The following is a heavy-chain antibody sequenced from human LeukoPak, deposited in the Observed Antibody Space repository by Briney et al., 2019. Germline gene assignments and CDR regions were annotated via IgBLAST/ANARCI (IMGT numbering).Heavy chain of an antibody. CDR3: ARGRHIVLVTDSSYYGTDV. J-gene: IGHJ6*01. Sequence: GRSLRLSCAASGFTFSSYAMHWVRQAPGKGLEWVAVISYGGSNKYYADSVKGRFTISRDNSKNTLYLQMNSLRAEDTAVYYGARGRHIVLVTDSSYYGTDVWGQGPTVTVSS. CDR1: GFTFSSYA. D-gene: IGHD2-21*02. CDR2: ISYGGSNK. V-gene: IGHV3-30*04.